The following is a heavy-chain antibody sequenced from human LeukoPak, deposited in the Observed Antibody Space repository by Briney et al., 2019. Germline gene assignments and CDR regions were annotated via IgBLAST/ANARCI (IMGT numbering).Heavy chain of an antibody. D-gene: IGHD3-22*01. V-gene: IGHV4-61*02. CDR3: ARHDYYDSSGYYPYNWFDP. J-gene: IGHJ5*02. Sequence: SETPSLTCTVSGGSISSGSYYWSWIRQPAGKGLEWIGRIYTSGSTNYNPSLKSRVTMSVDTSKNQFSLKLSSVTAAGTAVYYCARHDYYDSSGYYPYNWFDPWGQGTLVTVSS. CDR1: GGSISSGSYY. CDR2: IYTSGST.